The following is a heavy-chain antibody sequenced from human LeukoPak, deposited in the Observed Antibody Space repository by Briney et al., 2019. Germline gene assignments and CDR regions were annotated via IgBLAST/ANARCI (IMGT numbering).Heavy chain of an antibody. D-gene: IGHD3-10*01. CDR3: ARDGFMVRGVIISWASN. J-gene: IGHJ4*02. V-gene: IGHV1-18*01. CDR1: GYTFTSYG. CDR2: ISAYNGNT. Sequence: ASVKVSCKDSGYTFTSYGSSWVRQAPGERLEWMGWISAYNGNTNYAQKLQGRVTMPTDTSTSTAYMELRSLRSDDTAVYYCARDGFMVRGVIISWASNWGQGTLVTVSS.